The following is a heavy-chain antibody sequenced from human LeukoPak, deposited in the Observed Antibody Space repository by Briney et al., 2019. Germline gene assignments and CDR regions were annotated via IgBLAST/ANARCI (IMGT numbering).Heavy chain of an antibody. D-gene: IGHD3-22*01. J-gene: IGHJ5*02. Sequence: PGESLKISCKGSGYSFTSYWIGWVRQMPGKGLEWMGIIYPGDSDTRYSPSFQGQVTISADKSISTAYQQWSSLKASDTAMYYCARHSRYYYDSSGWSNWFDPWGQGTLVTVSS. CDR1: GYSFTSYW. V-gene: IGHV5-51*01. CDR2: IYPGDSDT. CDR3: ARHSRYYYDSSGWSNWFDP.